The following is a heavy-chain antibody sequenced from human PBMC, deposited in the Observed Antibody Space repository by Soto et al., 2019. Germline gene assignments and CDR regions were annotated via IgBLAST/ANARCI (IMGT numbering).Heavy chain of an antibody. Sequence: SETLSLTCTVSGGSISSYYCSWIRQAAGKGLEWIGRIDTSGTTNYNPSLRSRVTMSVDASKNQFSLNLSSVTAADTAVYFCVGNYDSSFDYWGRGTLVTVSS. CDR2: IDTSGTT. CDR1: GGSISSYY. D-gene: IGHD3-22*01. CDR3: VGNYDSSFDY. J-gene: IGHJ4*02. V-gene: IGHV4-4*07.